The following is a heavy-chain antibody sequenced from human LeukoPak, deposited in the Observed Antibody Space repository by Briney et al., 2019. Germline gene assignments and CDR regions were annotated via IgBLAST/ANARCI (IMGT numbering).Heavy chain of an antibody. CDR3: ARDPYGSGIALDY. J-gene: IGHJ4*02. CDR2: INPNDGDT. V-gene: IGHV1-2*02. CDR1: GYTFTDYY. Sequence: ASVKVSCKASGYTFTDYYMHWVRQAPGQGFEWVGWINPNDGDTNYAQKFQGRVTMTRDTSISTAHMEVSRLRSDDTAVYYCARDPYGSGIALDYWGQGTLVTVSS. D-gene: IGHD3-10*01.